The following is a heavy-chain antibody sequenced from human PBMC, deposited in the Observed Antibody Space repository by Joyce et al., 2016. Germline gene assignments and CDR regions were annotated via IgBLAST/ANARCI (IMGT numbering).Heavy chain of an antibody. CDR1: GSTFSSSS. D-gene: IGHD3-16*01. J-gene: IGHJ6*02. Sequence: QLVESGGGVVKQGGSLRLSCEASGSTFSSSSMSWFRQAPGKGLEWVAAISGTRYYIFHAETVRGRFTVSRDNAKKTLYLQMNSLRAEDSAVFYCARGGISYYYAMDVWGQGTTVTVSS. CDR3: ARGGISYYYAMDV. V-gene: IGHV3-21*01. CDR2: ISGTRYYI.